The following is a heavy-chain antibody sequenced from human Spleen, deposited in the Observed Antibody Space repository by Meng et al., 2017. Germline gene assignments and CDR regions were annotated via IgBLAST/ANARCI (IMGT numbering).Heavy chain of an antibody. CDR2: INPKSGDT. V-gene: IGHV1-2*06. CDR1: GYTFPDYW. CDR3: ARDEDISAAGKLFGDY. J-gene: IGHJ4*02. D-gene: IGHD6-13*01. Sequence: ASVKVSCKASGYTFPDYWLHWVRRAPGQGLEWMGRINPKSGDTHYAQRFQGRVTMTGDTSISTTYMELSGLRSEDPAMYYCARDEDISAAGKLFGDYWGQGNLVTVSS.